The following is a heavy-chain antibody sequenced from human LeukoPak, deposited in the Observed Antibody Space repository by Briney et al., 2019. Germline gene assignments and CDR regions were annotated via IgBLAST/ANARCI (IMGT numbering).Heavy chain of an antibody. J-gene: IGHJ4*02. D-gene: IGHD4-23*01. Sequence: GASVKVSCKASGYTFTSYYMHWVRQAPGQGLEWMGIINPSGGSTSYAQKFQGRVTMTRDTSTSTVYMELSSLRSEDTAVYYCARDPPLSDGGNSDAFPYWGQGTLVTVSS. CDR3: ARDPPLSDGGNSDAFPY. CDR1: GYTFTSYY. CDR2: INPSGGST. V-gene: IGHV1-46*01.